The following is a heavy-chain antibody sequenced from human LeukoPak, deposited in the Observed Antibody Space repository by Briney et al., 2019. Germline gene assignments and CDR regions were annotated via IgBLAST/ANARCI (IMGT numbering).Heavy chain of an antibody. CDR2: INSDGSST. CDR1: GFTFSSYW. D-gene: IGHD1-14*01. Sequence: GGSLRLSCAASGFTFSSYWMHWVRQAPGKGLVWVSRINSDGSSTTYADSVKGRFTISRDNAKNTLYLQMNSLRAEDTAVYYCVREPQAGYYFDYWGQGILVTVSS. J-gene: IGHJ4*02. V-gene: IGHV3-74*01. CDR3: VREPQAGYYFDY.